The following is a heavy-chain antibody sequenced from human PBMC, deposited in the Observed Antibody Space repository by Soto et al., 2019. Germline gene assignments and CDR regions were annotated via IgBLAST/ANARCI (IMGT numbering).Heavy chain of an antibody. J-gene: IGHJ4*02. CDR3: AKDGGGLQWAFDY. CDR1: GFTFSSYG. V-gene: IGHV3-30*18. D-gene: IGHD3-3*01. Sequence: GGSLRLSCAASGFTFSSYGMHWVRQAPGKGLEWVAVISYDGSNKYYADSVKGRFTISRDNSKNTLYLQMNSLRAEDTAVYYCAKDGGGLQWAFDYWGQGTLVTVSS. CDR2: ISYDGSNK.